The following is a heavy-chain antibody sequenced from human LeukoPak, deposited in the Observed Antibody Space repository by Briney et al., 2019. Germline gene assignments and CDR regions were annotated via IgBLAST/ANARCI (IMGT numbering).Heavy chain of an antibody. V-gene: IGHV3-23*01. D-gene: IGHD3-10*01. CDR2: ISGSGGST. Sequence: GGSLRLSCAASGFTFSSYAMSWVRQAPGKGLEWVSAISGSGGSTYYADSVKGRFTISRDNSKNTLYLQMNSLRAEDTAVYYCAKDRSAIRSYYYGSGSHDYWGQGTLVTVPS. CDR1: GFTFSSYA. CDR3: AKDRSAIRSYYYGSGSHDY. J-gene: IGHJ4*02.